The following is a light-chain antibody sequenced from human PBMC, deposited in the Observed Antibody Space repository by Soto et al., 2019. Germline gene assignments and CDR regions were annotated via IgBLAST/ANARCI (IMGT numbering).Light chain of an antibody. J-gene: IGLJ1*01. V-gene: IGLV2-14*01. CDR3: SSYTSSSTYV. CDR2: EVS. CDR1: SSDVGGYNY. Sequence: QSVLTEPACVSGSIGQAITISCTGTSSDVGGYNYVSWYQQHPGKAPKLMIYEVSNRPSGVSNRFSGSKSGNTASLTISGLQAEDEADYYCSSYTSSSTYVFGTGTKVTVL.